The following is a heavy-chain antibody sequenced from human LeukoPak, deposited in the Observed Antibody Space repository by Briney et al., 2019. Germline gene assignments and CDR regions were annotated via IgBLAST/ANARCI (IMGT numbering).Heavy chain of an antibody. CDR2: IYYTGST. CDR3: ANSSRPHWFDP. Sequence: SETLSLTCTVSGGSINSYYWSWLRQPPGKGLEWIGYIYYTGSTHYNPSLKSRVTISIDTSKNQFSLNLRSVTAADTAVYYCANSSRPHWFDPWGQGTLVTVSS. V-gene: IGHV4-59*01. CDR1: GGSINSYY. J-gene: IGHJ5*02. D-gene: IGHD6-13*01.